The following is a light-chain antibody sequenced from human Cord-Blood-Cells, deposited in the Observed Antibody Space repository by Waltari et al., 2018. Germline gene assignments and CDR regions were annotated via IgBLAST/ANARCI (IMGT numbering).Light chain of an antibody. Sequence: SYELTQPPSVPVSPGQTARITCSGDALPKQYASWYQQKPGQAPVLVIYKDSERPSGIPERFSGSSSGTTVTLTISGVQAEDEADYYCQSADSSGTYLFGGGTKLTVL. CDR1: ALPKQY. V-gene: IGLV3-25*03. CDR3: QSADSSGTYL. J-gene: IGLJ3*02. CDR2: KDS.